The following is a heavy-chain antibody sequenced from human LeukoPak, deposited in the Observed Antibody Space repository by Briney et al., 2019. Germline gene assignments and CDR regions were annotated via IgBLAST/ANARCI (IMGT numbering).Heavy chain of an antibody. D-gene: IGHD3-22*01. V-gene: IGHV4-59*01. J-gene: IGHJ4*02. Sequence: SETLSLTCTVSGGSISSYYWSWIRQPPGKGLEWVGYIYYSGSTNYNPSRKSRITISLDTSKTQFSLKLSSVTAADTAVYYCARGSHYYDSSGYSFDYWGQGTLVTVSS. CDR1: GGSISSYY. CDR2: IYYSGST. CDR3: ARGSHYYDSSGYSFDY.